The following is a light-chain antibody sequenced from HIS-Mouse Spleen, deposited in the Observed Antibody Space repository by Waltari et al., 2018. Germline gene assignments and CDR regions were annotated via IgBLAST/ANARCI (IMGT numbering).Light chain of an antibody. V-gene: IGKV1-5*03. Sequence: DIQMTQSPSTLSASVGDRVTITCRASQSISSWLAWYQQKPGKAPKLLIYKASSLESGVPSMFSGSGSGTEFTITISSLQPDDFATYYCQQYNSYSTFGQGTKVEIK. CDR1: QSISSW. CDR2: KAS. CDR3: QQYNSYST. J-gene: IGKJ1*01.